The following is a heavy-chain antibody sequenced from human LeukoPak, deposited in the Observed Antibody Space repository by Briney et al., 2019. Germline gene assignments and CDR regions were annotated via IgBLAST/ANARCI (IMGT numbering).Heavy chain of an antibody. J-gene: IGHJ4*02. CDR1: GFTFSSYG. CDR3: AKPHNYYDSSSLFDY. Sequence: SGGSLRLSCAASGFTFSSYGMHWVRQAPGKGLEWVAFIRCDGSNKYYADSVRGRFTISRDNSKNKLYLQMNSLRAEDTALYYCAKPHNYYDSSSLFDYRGQATLVSVSS. D-gene: IGHD3-22*01. CDR2: IRCDGSNK. V-gene: IGHV3-30*02.